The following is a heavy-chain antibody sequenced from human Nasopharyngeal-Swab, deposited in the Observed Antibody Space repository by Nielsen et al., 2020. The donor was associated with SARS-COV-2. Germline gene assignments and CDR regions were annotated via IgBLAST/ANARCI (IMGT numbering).Heavy chain of an antibody. D-gene: IGHD6-19*01. Sequence: GESLKISCAASGFTFSSYGMHWVRQAPGKGLEWVAVIWYDGSNKYYADSVKGRFTISRDNSKNTLYLQMNSLRAEDTAVYYCAKESGYSSGWIAYFDYWGQGTLVTVSS. CDR1: GFTFSSYG. J-gene: IGHJ4*02. CDR2: IWYDGSNK. CDR3: AKESGYSSGWIAYFDY. V-gene: IGHV3-30*02.